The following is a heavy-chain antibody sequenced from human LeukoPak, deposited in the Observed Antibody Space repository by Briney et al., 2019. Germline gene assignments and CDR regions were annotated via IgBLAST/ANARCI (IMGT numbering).Heavy chain of an antibody. J-gene: IGHJ4*02. Sequence: GGSLRVSCTASGFTFGDYAMSWFRQAPGKGLEWVGFIRSKAYSGTIEYAASVKGRFTISRDGSKSIASLQMNSLKTEDTAVYYCAKGGRGFSYGSLDYWGQGTLVTVSS. D-gene: IGHD5-18*01. V-gene: IGHV3-49*01. CDR2: IRSKAYSGTI. CDR3: AKGGRGFSYGSLDY. CDR1: GFTFGDYA.